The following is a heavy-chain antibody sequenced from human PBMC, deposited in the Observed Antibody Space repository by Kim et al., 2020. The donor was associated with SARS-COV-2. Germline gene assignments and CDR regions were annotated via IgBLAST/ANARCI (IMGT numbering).Heavy chain of an antibody. J-gene: IGHJ4*02. Sequence: ADSVKGRFTISRDNSKNTLYLQMNSLRAEDTAVYYCAREAIAARQQGGWYWGQGTLVTGSS. D-gene: IGHD6-6*01. V-gene: IGHV3-30*01. CDR3: AREAIAARQQGGWY.